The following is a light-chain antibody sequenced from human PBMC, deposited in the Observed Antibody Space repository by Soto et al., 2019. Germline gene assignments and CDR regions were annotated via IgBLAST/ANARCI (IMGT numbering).Light chain of an antibody. CDR2: EVS. V-gene: IGLV2-14*01. CDR1: SSDVGGYNY. J-gene: IGLJ2*01. CDR3: SSYTSSSPLV. Sequence: QSALTQPASVSGSPGQSITISCTGTSSDVGGYNYVSWYQQHPGKAPKLIIYEVSNRPSGVSNRFSGSKSGNTASLTISGLQAEDEDDYDCSSYTSSSPLVFGGGTKLTVL.